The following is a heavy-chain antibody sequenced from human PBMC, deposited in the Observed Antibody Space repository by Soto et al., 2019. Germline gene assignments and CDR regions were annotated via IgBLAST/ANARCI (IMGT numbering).Heavy chain of an antibody. Sequence: EVQLVESGGGLVKPGGSLRLSCAASGFTFSTYSMTWVRQAPGKGLEWVSSISSSSAYIYYAHSLEGRFTISRDNDKNSLYLQMNSLRAEDTAVYFCARDSPDYGDYVGAFDIWGQGTVLTVSS. V-gene: IGHV3-21*01. J-gene: IGHJ3*02. CDR2: ISSSSAYI. CDR3: ARDSPDYGDYVGAFDI. CDR1: GFTFSTYS. D-gene: IGHD4-17*01.